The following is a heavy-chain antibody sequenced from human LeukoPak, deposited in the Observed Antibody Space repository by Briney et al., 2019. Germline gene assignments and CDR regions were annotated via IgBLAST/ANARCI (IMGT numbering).Heavy chain of an antibody. V-gene: IGHV3-23*01. D-gene: IGHD5-24*01. CDR3: VKGGWLDY. CDR1: GFTFSSYT. J-gene: IGHJ4*02. Sequence: GGSLRLSCAASGFTFSSYTMNWVRQAPGKGLEWVSSISGSGGTTYSADSVKGRFTISRDNSKNTVYLQMNSLRAEDTAVYYCVKGGWLDYWGQGTLVTVSS. CDR2: ISGSGGTT.